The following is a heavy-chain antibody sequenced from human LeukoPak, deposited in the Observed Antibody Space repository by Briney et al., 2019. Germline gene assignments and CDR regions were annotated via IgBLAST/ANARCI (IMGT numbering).Heavy chain of an antibody. J-gene: IGHJ6*02. CDR1: GGSISGYY. CDR3: ARQPTYYYGLDV. V-gene: IGHV4-59*08. Sequence: PSETLSLTCTVSGGSISGYYWSWIRQPPGKRLEWICYIYYSGSINYNPSLKSRVTISVDTSKNQFSLKLSSVTAADTAEYYCARQPTYYYGLDVWGQGTTVTVSS. CDR2: IYYSGSI.